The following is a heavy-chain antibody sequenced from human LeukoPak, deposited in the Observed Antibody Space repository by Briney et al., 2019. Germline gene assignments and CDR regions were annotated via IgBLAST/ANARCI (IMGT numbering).Heavy chain of an antibody. Sequence: PGESLRLSCAASGFTFSSYEMNWVRQAPGKGLEWVSYISSSGSTIYYADSVKGRFTISRDNAKNSLYLQMNSLRAEDTAVYYCARVGQQLVLDYFDYWGQGTLVTVSS. V-gene: IGHV3-48*03. CDR2: ISSSGSTI. D-gene: IGHD6-13*01. J-gene: IGHJ4*02. CDR3: ARVGQQLVLDYFDY. CDR1: GFTFSSYE.